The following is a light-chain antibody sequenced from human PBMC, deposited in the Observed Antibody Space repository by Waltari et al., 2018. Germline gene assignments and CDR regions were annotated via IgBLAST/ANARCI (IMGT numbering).Light chain of an antibody. CDR3: DQDDMYCT. CDR1: QSISNW. Sequence: DIQMTQSPSTLSASVGDTVTITCRASQSISNWLAGYQQKPGKAPKLLIYKASNLESGVAARVSVSGAGAEFTLTMRSLRHGSCTTYNCDQDDMYCTVGQGTRV. V-gene: IGKV1-5*03. CDR2: KAS. J-gene: IGKJ1*01.